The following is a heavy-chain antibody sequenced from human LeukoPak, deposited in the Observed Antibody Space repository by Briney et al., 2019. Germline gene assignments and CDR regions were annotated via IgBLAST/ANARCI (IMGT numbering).Heavy chain of an antibody. V-gene: IGHV4-59*08. Sequence: SETLSLTCTVSGGSITSYYWSWIRQPPAQGLDWIGYIYYRGSTNYNPSLKCRVAISVETSKMHSSLKLSSVAAADAAVYYCAITGSGYPPEFDYWGQGTLVTVSS. J-gene: IGHJ4*02. CDR1: GGSITSYY. CDR3: AITGSGYPPEFDY. CDR2: IYYRGST. D-gene: IGHD3-22*01.